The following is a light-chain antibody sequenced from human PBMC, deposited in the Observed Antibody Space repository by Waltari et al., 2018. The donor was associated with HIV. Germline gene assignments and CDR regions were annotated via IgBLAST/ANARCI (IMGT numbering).Light chain of an antibody. CDR1: SSDVGGYNY. Sequence: QSALTQPASVSGSPGQSITISCTGTSSDVGGYNYVSWYQQHPGKAPKLMIYDVSKRPSGVSNRFSGSNPGNTASLTISGLQAEDEADYYCSSYTSSSTPLVVFGGGTKLTVL. CDR2: DVS. V-gene: IGLV2-14*03. J-gene: IGLJ2*01. CDR3: SSYTSSSTPLVV.